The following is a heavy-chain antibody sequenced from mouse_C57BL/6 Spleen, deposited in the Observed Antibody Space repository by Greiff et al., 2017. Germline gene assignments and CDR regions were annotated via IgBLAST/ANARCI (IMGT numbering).Heavy chain of an antibody. CDR3: AGWDVTYYFDY. D-gene: IGHD2-13*01. CDR1: GYAFSSSW. V-gene: IGHV1-82*01. J-gene: IGHJ2*01. CDR2: IYPGDGDT. Sequence: VQLQQSGPALVKPGASVKISCKASGYAFSSSWMNWVKQRPGKGLEWIGRIYPGDGDTNYKGKFKGKATLTADKSSSTAYMQLSSLTSEDSSVYFCAGWDVTYYFDYWGQGPTLTVSS.